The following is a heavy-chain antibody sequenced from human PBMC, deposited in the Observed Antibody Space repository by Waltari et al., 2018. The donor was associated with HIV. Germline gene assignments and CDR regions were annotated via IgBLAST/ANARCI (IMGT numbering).Heavy chain of an antibody. Sequence: QVQLQESGPGLVKPSETLSHTCTVSGGSISSYYWSWIRQPPGKGLEWIGYIYYSGSTNYNPSLKSRVTISVDTSKNQFSLKLSSVTAADTAVYYCAIKVGGVHYWGQGTLVTVSS. J-gene: IGHJ4*02. CDR1: GGSISSYY. CDR2: IYYSGST. V-gene: IGHV4-59*01. D-gene: IGHD3-16*01. CDR3: AIKVGGVHY.